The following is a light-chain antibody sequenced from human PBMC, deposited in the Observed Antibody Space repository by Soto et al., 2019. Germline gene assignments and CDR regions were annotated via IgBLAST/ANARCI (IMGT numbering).Light chain of an antibody. CDR3: QQYSTSPT. Sequence: EIVMTQSPATLSVSPGESATLSCGSSQSVASGYFAWYQQKPGQAPRLLIYAASRRATGIPDRFSGSGSGTDSTLTISRLEPEDFAVYYCQQYSTSPTFGQGTRLEIK. CDR2: AAS. V-gene: IGKV3-20*01. J-gene: IGKJ5*01. CDR1: QSVASGY.